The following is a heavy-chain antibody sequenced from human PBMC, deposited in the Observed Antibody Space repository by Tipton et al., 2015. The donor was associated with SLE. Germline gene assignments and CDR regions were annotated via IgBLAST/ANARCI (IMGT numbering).Heavy chain of an antibody. V-gene: IGHV3-11*06. CDR2: ISSSSSYA. D-gene: IGHD6-19*01. Sequence: GSLRLSCAASGFTFSDYYMSWIRQAPGKGLEWVSYISSSSSYANYADSVKGRFTISRDNSKNTLYLQMNSLRAEDTAVYYCAKDRAVAGTYDAFDIWGQGTMVTVSS. CDR3: AKDRAVAGTYDAFDI. J-gene: IGHJ3*02. CDR1: GFTFSDYY.